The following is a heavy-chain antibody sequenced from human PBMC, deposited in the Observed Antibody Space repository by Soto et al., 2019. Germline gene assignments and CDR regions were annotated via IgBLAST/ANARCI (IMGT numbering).Heavy chain of an antibody. CDR1: GYSFTSYW. V-gene: IGHV5-51*01. CDR2: IYPGDSDT. J-gene: IGHJ4*02. D-gene: IGHD3-22*01. Sequence: ESLKISCKGSGYSFTSYWIGWVRQMPGKGLEWMGIIYPGDSDTRYSPSFQGQVTISADKSISTAYLQWSSLKASDTAMYYCARLAYDSSGYYQNYFDYWGQETLVTVSS. CDR3: ARLAYDSSGYYQNYFDY.